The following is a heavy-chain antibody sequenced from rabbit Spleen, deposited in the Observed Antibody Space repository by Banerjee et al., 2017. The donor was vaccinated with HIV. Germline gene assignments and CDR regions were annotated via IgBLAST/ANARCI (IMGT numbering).Heavy chain of an antibody. CDR2: INAVTGKA. CDR1: GFSFSNKAV. J-gene: IGHJ4*01. D-gene: IGHD1-1*01. Sequence: QERLVESGGGLVKPEGSLKLSCTASGFSFSNKAVMCWVRQAPGKGLEWIACINAVTGKAVYASWAKGRFTFSKTSSTTVTLQMTSLTAADTATYFCARDLVAVIGWNFNLWGPGTLVTVS. CDR3: ARDLVAVIGWNFNL. V-gene: IGHV1S45*01.